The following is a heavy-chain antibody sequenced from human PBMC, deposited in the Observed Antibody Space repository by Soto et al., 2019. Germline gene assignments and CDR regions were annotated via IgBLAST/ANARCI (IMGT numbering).Heavy chain of an antibody. CDR1: GYTFTSYY. CDR3: ARGGQDIVLVPANWFDP. Sequence: QVQLVQSGAAVKKPGASVKVSCKASGYTFTSYYMHWVRQAPGQGLEWMGIINPSGGSTSYAQKFQGRVTMTRDTSTSTVYMELSSLRSEDTAVYYCARGGQDIVLVPANWFDPWGQGTLVTVSS. V-gene: IGHV1-46*01. D-gene: IGHD2-2*01. CDR2: INPSGGST. J-gene: IGHJ5*02.